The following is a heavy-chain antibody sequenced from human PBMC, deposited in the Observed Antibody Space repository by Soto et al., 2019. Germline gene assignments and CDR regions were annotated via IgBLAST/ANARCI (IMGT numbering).Heavy chain of an antibody. CDR1: GFTFSNAW. V-gene: IGHV3-15*07. CDR3: TTEVIVGAQSKYYFDY. Sequence: PEGSLTLSCAASGFTFSNAWMNWVRQAPGKGLEWVGRIKSKTDGGTTDYAAPVKGRFTISRDDSKNTLYLQMNSLKTEDTAVYYCTTEVIVGAQSKYYFDYWGQGTLVTVSS. D-gene: IGHD1-26*01. CDR2: IKSKTDGGTT. J-gene: IGHJ4*02.